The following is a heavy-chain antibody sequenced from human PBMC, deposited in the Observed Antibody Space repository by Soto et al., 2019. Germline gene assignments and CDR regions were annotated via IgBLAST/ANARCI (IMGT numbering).Heavy chain of an antibody. Sequence: QVQLQQWGAGLLKPSETLSLTCAVYVGCFSGYYWSWFRQRPGKGLEWIGEINHSGSTNYNPSLKSPVTISVDTSKNQFSLKLSSVTAADTAVYYCAREHDLVVVPAASLFDIWGQGTMVTVSS. CDR1: VGCFSGYY. J-gene: IGHJ3*02. D-gene: IGHD2-2*01. CDR3: AREHDLVVVPAASLFDI. V-gene: IGHV4-34*01. CDR2: INHSGST.